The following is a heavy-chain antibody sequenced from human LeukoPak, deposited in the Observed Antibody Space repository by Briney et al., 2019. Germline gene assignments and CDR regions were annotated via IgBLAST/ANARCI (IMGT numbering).Heavy chain of an antibody. CDR2: ISGSGGST. D-gene: IGHD3-10*01. CDR1: GFTFSSYA. CDR3: AKDRPLLWFGELLSTGYYYYGMDV. J-gene: IGHJ6*02. V-gene: IGHV3-23*01. Sequence: GGSLRLSCAASGFTFSSYAMSWVRQAPGKGLEWVSAISGSGGSTYYADSVKGRFTISRDNSKNTLYLQMNSLRAEDTAVYYCAKDRPLLWFGELLSTGYYYYGMDVWGQGTTVTVSS.